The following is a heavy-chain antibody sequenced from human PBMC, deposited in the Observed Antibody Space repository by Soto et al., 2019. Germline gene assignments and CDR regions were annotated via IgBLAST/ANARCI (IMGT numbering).Heavy chain of an antibody. J-gene: IGHJ6*02. V-gene: IGHV3-15*01. CDR2: IKSKTDGGTT. CDR3: TTGETLRYYYGMDV. CDR1: GFTFSNAW. Sequence: GGSLRLSCAASGFTFSNAWMSWVRQAPGKGLEWVGRIKSKTDGGTTDYAAPVKGRFTISGDDSKNTLYLQMNSLKTEDTAGYYCTTGETLRYYYGMDVWGQGTTVTVSS.